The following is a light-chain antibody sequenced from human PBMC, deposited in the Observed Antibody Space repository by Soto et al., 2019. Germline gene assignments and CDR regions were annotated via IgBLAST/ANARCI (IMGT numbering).Light chain of an antibody. CDR3: QQSYSSPPT. V-gene: IGKV1-39*01. J-gene: IGKJ1*01. CDR2: DAS. CDR1: QNIDSY. Sequence: DIQMTQSPPALSASVGDRFTITCRASQNIDSYLNWYQQKPGKAPELLIHDASSLQSGVPSRFSGSGSGTDFTLTISSLQPEDLAVYYCQQSYSSPPTFGQGTKVDIK.